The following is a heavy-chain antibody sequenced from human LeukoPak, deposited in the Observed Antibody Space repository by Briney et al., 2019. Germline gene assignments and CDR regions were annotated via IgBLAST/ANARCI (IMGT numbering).Heavy chain of an antibody. CDR3: ARGVSSGGLLAFDY. V-gene: IGHV1-18*01. D-gene: IGHD5-12*01. J-gene: IGHJ4*02. CDR2: FDPKNGNT. CDR1: GYTFTTYG. Sequence: ASVKVSCKASGYTFTTYGICWVRQAPGQGLEWMGWFDPKNGNTYYPQKVQGRVTMTTDTSTSTAYMELRSLRSDDTAVYYCARGVSSGGLLAFDYWGQGTLVTVSS.